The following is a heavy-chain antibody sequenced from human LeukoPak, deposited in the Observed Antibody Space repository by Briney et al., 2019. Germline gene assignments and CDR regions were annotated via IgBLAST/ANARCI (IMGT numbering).Heavy chain of an antibody. J-gene: IGHJ4*02. D-gene: IGHD2-21*01. CDR3: ARGRVVVVIAIQPRHFDY. V-gene: IGHV4-34*01. CDR1: GGSPSVYY. CDR2: INHSGST. Sequence: PSETLSLTCAVYGGSPSVYYWSWIRQPPGKGLEWIGEINHSGSTNYNPSLKSPVTISVDTSKNQFSLKLSSVTAADTAVYYCARGRVVVVIAIQPRHFDYWGQGTLVTVSS.